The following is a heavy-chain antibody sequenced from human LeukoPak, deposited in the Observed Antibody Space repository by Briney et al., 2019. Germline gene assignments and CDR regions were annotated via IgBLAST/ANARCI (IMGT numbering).Heavy chain of an antibody. J-gene: IGHJ4*02. CDR3: VRNPTLDY. Sequence: GSLRLSCAASGFTFSSYWMHWVRQAPGRGLVWVSRINGDGSSTSYADSVKGRFTISRDNAKNSLYLQMNSLRAEDTAVYYCVRNPTLDYWGQGTLVTVSS. CDR2: INGDGSST. V-gene: IGHV3-74*01. CDR1: GFTFSSYW.